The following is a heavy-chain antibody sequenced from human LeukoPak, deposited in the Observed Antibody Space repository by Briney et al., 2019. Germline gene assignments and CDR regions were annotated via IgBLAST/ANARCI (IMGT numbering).Heavy chain of an antibody. D-gene: IGHD3-22*01. CDR2: ISGSGGST. V-gene: IGHV3-23*01. CDR3: AKCSGGGYSDSSGYYDY. J-gene: IGHJ4*02. Sequence: GGSLRLSCAASGFTFSSYAMSWARQAPGKGLEWVSAISGSGGSTYYADSVKGRFTISRDNSKNTLYLQMNSLRAEDTAVYYCAKCSGGGYSDSSGYYDYWGQGTLVTVSS. CDR1: GFTFSSYA.